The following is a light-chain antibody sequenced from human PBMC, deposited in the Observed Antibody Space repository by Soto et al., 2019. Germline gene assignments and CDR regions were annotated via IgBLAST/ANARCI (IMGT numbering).Light chain of an antibody. CDR1: SSDIGAYNH. CDR3: HSYDSSLNGYV. V-gene: IGLV2-14*01. CDR2: EVT. J-gene: IGLJ1*01. Sequence: QSVLTQPASVSGSPGQSITISCTGTSSDIGAYNHVSWYQQCPGKAPTLMIYEVTNRPSGVSSRFSGSKSGNTASLTISGLQAEDEGDYYCHSYDSSLNGYVFGTGTKVTVL.